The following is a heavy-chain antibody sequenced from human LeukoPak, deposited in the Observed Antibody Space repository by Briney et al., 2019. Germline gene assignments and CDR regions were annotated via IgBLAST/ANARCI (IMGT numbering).Heavy chain of an antibody. D-gene: IGHD4-23*01. V-gene: IGHV3-23*01. CDR2: ISGSGAHT. J-gene: IGHJ6*02. CDR1: GFTFSSYA. CDR3: AKDGGTSPYFLDV. Sequence: GGSLRLSCAASGFTFSSYAMTWVRQAPGKGLQWVSAISGSGAHTYYADSVKGRFTISRDNSRDTLYVQMNSLRAEDTAIYICAKDGGTSPYFLDVWGQGTTVIVSS.